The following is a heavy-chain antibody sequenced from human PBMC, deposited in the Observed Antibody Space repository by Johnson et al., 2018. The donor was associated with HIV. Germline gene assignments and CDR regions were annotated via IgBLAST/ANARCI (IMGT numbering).Heavy chain of an antibody. CDR3: AMERMGGLDI. V-gene: IGHV3-30-3*01. CDR2: ISYDGSNK. D-gene: IGHD1-26*01. CDR1: GFTFISYA. J-gene: IGHJ3*02. Sequence: VQLVESGGGVVQPGRSLRLSCAASGFTFISYAMHWVRQAPGKGLEWVAVISYDGSNKYYADSVKGRFTISRDNSKNTLYVQMNSLREEDTAVYYCAMERMGGLDIWGQGTMVTVSS.